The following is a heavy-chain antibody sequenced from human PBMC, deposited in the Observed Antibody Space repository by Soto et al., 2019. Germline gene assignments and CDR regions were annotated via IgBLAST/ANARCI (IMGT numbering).Heavy chain of an antibody. D-gene: IGHD1-26*01. CDR3: ARRRGESYYGLDY. J-gene: IGHJ4*02. CDR1: GYNFNNYE. Sequence: QVQLLQSGAEVKKPGASVKISCKASGYNFNNYEINWVRQAPAQGLEWMGWMKGYSGNPLYAQNFQCRLTLTRDTSTNIAYLELTSLAYVDTAICFCARRRGESYYGLDYWGQGSLVT. V-gene: IGHV1-8*01. CDR2: MKGYSGNP.